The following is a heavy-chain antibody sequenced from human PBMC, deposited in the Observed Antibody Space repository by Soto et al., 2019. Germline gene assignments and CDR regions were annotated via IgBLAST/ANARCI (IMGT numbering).Heavy chain of an antibody. CDR2: IYYSGST. J-gene: IGHJ4*02. Sequence: QVQLQESGPGLVKPSQTLSLTCTVSGGSISSGGYYWSWIRQHPGKGLEWIGYIYYSGSTYYNPSLKSRVTISVDTSKNQFSLKLSSVTAADTAVYYCARVMTFGGVIVSMWYFDYWGQGTLVTVSS. D-gene: IGHD3-16*02. CDR1: GGSISSGGYY. V-gene: IGHV4-31*03. CDR3: ARVMTFGGVIVSMWYFDY.